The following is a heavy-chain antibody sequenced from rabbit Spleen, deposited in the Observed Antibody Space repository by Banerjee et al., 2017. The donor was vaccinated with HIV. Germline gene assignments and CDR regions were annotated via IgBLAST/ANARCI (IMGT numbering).Heavy chain of an antibody. CDR3: ARDTGTSFSTYGMDL. V-gene: IGHV1S45*01. CDR1: GFSFSSSYY. D-gene: IGHD7-1*01. Sequence: QEQLEESGGDLVKPEGSLTLTCTASGFSFSSSYYMYWVRQAPGKGLEWIACTYAGTSGSTYSAIWAKGRFTISKTSSTTVTLQMTSLTAADTATYFCARDTGTSFSTYGMDLWGPGTLVTVS. J-gene: IGHJ6*01. CDR2: TYAGTSGST.